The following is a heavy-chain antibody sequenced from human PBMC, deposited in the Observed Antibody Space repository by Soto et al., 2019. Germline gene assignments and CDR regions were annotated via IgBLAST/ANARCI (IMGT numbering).Heavy chain of an antibody. CDR1: GGTFSSYT. Sequence: QVQLVQSGAEVMKPGSSVKVSCKASGGTFSSYTISWVRQAPGQGLEWMGRIIPILGIANYAQKFQGRVTITADKSTSTAYMELSSLRSEDTAVYYCAAPPLEYRSSLGGLSYWGQGTLVTVSS. J-gene: IGHJ4*02. D-gene: IGHD6-6*01. V-gene: IGHV1-69*02. CDR3: AAPPLEYRSSLGGLSY. CDR2: IIPILGIA.